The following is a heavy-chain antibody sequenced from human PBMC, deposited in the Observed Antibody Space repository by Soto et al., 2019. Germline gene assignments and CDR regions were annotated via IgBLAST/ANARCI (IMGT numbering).Heavy chain of an antibody. J-gene: IGHJ4*02. D-gene: IGHD5-12*01. CDR2: IKEDGTHT. CDR1: GFTFSTYW. Sequence: EVQLVESGGGLVQPGGSLRLSCAASGFTFSTYWMAWVRQAPGRGLEWVANIKEDGTHTDYVDSVKGRFTISRDNAKRSLYLQMNSVRAEDAAVYYCARHDDRYADNWGQGTLVTVSS. CDR3: ARHDDRYADN. V-gene: IGHV3-7*01.